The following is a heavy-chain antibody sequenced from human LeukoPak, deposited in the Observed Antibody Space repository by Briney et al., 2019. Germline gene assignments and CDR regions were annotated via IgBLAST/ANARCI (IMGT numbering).Heavy chain of an antibody. J-gene: IGHJ4*02. CDR2: IYYSGIA. Sequence: SETLSLTCTVSGGSISSYYWSWIRQPPGKGLEWIGYIYYSGIANYNPSLKSRVTISVDTSKNQFSLKLSSVTAADTAVYYCARGSTSVTTSPHYWGQGTLVTVSS. D-gene: IGHD4-17*01. V-gene: IGHV4-59*08. CDR3: ARGSTSVTTSPHY. CDR1: GGSISSYY.